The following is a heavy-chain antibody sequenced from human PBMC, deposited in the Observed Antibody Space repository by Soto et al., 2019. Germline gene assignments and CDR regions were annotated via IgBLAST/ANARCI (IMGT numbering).Heavy chain of an antibody. J-gene: IGHJ4*02. Sequence: QLQLQESGPGLVKPSETLSLTCTVSGDSVTISEYYWGWIRQPPGKGLEWIGSIHYSGSTYYTPSLKSRVNISGDTSKKQFSLKLTSVTAADAAVYYCAAHDSGGYYAEYWGQVTLVTVSA. CDR3: AAHDSGGYYAEY. D-gene: IGHD3-22*01. V-gene: IGHV4-39*01. CDR2: IHYSGST. CDR1: GDSVTISEYY.